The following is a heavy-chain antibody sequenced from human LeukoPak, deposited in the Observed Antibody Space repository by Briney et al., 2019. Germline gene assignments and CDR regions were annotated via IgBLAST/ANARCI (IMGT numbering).Heavy chain of an antibody. Sequence: ASVKVSCKASGYMFTGNYMHWVRQAPGQGLEWMGWINPNIGGTNYAQKFQGRVTMTRDTSISTAYMELSRLRSDDTAVYYCVRGYFRGDIVATIMDHWGQGTLVTVSS. CDR3: VRGYFRGDIVATIMDH. CDR1: GYMFTGNY. J-gene: IGHJ4*02. D-gene: IGHD5-12*01. CDR2: INPNIGGT. V-gene: IGHV1-2*02.